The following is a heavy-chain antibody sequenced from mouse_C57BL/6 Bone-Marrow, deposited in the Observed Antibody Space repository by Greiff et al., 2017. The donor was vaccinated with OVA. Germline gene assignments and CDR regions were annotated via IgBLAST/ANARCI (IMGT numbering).Heavy chain of an antibody. CDR2: IDPSDSYT. J-gene: IGHJ2*01. CDR3: ARSTRR. CDR1: GYTFTSYW. V-gene: IGHV1-59*01. D-gene: IGHD5-1*01. Sequence: VQLQQPGAELVRPGTSVKLSCKASGYTFTSYWMHWVKQRPGQGLEWIGVIDPSDSYTNYNQKFKGKATLTVDTSSSTAYMQLSSLTSEDSAVYYCARSTRRWGQGTTLTVSS.